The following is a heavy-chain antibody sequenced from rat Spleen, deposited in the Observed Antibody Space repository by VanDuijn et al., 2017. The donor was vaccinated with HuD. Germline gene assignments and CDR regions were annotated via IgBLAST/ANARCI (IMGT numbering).Heavy chain of an antibody. CDR2: IWIDGNT. J-gene: IGHJ2*01. V-gene: IGHV2S63*01. Sequence: VQLKESGPGLVQPSQTLSLTCTVSGFSLMDYIVHWVRQPPGKGLEWLGVIWIDGNTGYTSFLKSRLSISRDTSRSQVFLKMNSLQTEDTATYFCARDRTGPFDYWGQGVKVTVSS. CDR1: GFSLMDYI. CDR3: ARDRTGPFDY. D-gene: IGHD4-2*01.